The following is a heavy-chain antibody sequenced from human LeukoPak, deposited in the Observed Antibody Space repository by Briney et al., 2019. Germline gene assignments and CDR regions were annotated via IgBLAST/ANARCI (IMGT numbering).Heavy chain of an antibody. CDR1: GYTFTGYY. D-gene: IGHD3-22*01. J-gene: IGHJ5*02. CDR2: INPNSGGT. V-gene: IGHV1-2*02. Sequence: ASVKVSCKASGYTFTGYYMHWVRQAPGQGLEWMGWINPNSGGTNYAQKFQGRVTMTRDTSISTAYMELSRLRSDDTAVYYCARVGDSSGYYYGGNWFDPWGQGILVTVSS. CDR3: ARVGDSSGYYYGGNWFDP.